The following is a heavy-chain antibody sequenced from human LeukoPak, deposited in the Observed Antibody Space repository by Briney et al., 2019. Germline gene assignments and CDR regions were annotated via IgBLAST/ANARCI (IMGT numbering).Heavy chain of an antibody. V-gene: IGHV3-7*01. Sequence: GGSLRLSCAASGFIFTNYFMSWVRQAPGKGLEWVASIKHDGSEKYYVDSVRGRFTISRDNTMNSLYLQISSLRAEDTAVYYCATDRGWRTSGYYLYYFEYWGQGTLVTVSS. CDR3: ATDRGWRTSGYYLYYFEY. D-gene: IGHD3-3*01. CDR1: GFIFTNYF. J-gene: IGHJ4*02. CDR2: IKHDGSEK.